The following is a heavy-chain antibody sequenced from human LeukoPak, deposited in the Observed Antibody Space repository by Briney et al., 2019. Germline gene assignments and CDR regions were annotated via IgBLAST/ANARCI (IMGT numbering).Heavy chain of an antibody. V-gene: IGHV3-23*01. CDR2: ISDSGSRT. CDR3: AKDGD. Sequence: PGGSLRLSCAASGFTFRSYAMTWVRQAPGKGLEWVSGISDSGSRTYYADSVKGRFTISRDNSKNTLSLQMNSLRAEDTAVYYCAKDGDWGQGTLVTVSS. CDR1: GFTFRSYA. J-gene: IGHJ4*02.